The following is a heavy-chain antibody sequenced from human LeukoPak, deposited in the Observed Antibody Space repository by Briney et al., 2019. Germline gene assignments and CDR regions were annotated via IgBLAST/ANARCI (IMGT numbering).Heavy chain of an antibody. V-gene: IGHV5-51*01. CDR1: GYSFTSYW. CDR3: ARHESSSDYYYYYMDV. D-gene: IGHD6-6*01. Sequence: HGESLKISCKGSGYSFTSYWIGWVRQMPGKGLEWMGIIYPGDSDTRYSPSFQGQVTISADKSISTAYLQWSSLKASDTAMYYCARHESSSDYYYYYMDVWGKGTTVTVPS. J-gene: IGHJ6*03. CDR2: IYPGDSDT.